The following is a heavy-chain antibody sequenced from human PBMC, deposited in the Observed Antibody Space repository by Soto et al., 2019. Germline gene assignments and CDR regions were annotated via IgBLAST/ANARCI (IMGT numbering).Heavy chain of an antibody. V-gene: IGHV4-30-4*01. J-gene: IGHJ5*02. Sequence: QVQLQESGPGLVKPSQTLSLTCTVSGGSISSGDYYWSWIRQPPGKGLEWIGYIYYSGSTYYNPSLKSRVTISVDTSKNQCSLKLSSVTAADTAVYYCARVPGYCSGGSCSRFDPWGQGTLFTVSS. CDR1: GGSISSGDYY. CDR2: IYYSGST. CDR3: ARVPGYCSGGSCSRFDP. D-gene: IGHD2-15*01.